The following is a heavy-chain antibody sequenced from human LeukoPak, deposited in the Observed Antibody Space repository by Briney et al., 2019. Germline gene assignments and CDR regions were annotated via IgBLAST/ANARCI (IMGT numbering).Heavy chain of an antibody. Sequence: ASVKVSCKAFGYTFTSNYMHWVRQAPGQGPEWMGVISPSGGSTTYAQKFQGRVTMTRDMSTSTVYMELSSLRSEDTAVYYCARQKSGYYYYYMDVWGKGTTVTVSS. D-gene: IGHD3-10*01. CDR2: ISPSGGST. CDR3: ARQKSGYYYYYMDV. V-gene: IGHV1-46*01. J-gene: IGHJ6*03. CDR1: GYTFTSNY.